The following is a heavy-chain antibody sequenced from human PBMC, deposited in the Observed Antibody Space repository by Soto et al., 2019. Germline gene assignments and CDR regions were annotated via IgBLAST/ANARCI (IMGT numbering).Heavy chain of an antibody. J-gene: IGHJ4*02. CDR3: ARDLGEVSAF. Sequence: LRLSCAAPGFPFRSSSMNWVRQAPGKGLEWLSSIGSSSYYIFYADSVKGRFTISRDNAKNSLYLQMHSLRAEDTAVYYCARDLGEVSAFWGQGTPVTVSS. CDR1: GFPFRSSS. D-gene: IGHD3-10*01. CDR2: IGSSSYYI. V-gene: IGHV3-21*01.